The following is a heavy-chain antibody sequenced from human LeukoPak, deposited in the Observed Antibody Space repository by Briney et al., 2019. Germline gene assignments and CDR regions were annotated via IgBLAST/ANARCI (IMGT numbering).Heavy chain of an antibody. V-gene: IGHV1-18*01. CDR1: GGTFSSYA. J-gene: IGHJ5*02. Sequence: APVTVSCKASGGTFSSYAISWVRQAPGQGLEWMGWISAYNGNTNYAQRLQGRVTMTTDTSTSTAYMELRSLRFDDTAVYYCASALPFQLDRWGRGTLVAVSS. D-gene: IGHD2-2*01. CDR2: ISAYNGNT. CDR3: ASALPFQLDR.